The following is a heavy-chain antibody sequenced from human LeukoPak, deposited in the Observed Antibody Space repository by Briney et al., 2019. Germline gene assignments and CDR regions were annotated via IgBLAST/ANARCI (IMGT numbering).Heavy chain of an antibody. V-gene: IGHV3-23*01. J-gene: IGHJ4*02. D-gene: IGHD2-2*01. CDR3: AKGVDGYCSSDSCYAYDC. CDR1: GFTFSSYA. Sequence: PGGSLRLSCAASGFTFSSYAMSWVRQAPGKGLERVSGLGGSGGSINYADSVKGRFTISRDNSKNTLYLQMNSLRAEDTAVYWCAKGVDGYCSSDSCYAYDCWGQGTLVTVSS. CDR2: LGGSGGSI.